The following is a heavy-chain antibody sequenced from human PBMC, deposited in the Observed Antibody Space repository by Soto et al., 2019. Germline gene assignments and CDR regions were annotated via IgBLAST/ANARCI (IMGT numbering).Heavy chain of an antibody. CDR1: GFTFSNSW. V-gene: IGHV3-15*01. CDR3: TTDYEWANYYDSSGYYRDAFDI. CDR2: IKSKTDGGTT. J-gene: IGHJ3*02. D-gene: IGHD3-22*01. Sequence: GGSLRLSCAASGFTFSNSWMSWVRQAPGKGLEWVGRIKSKTDGGTTDYAAPVKGRFTISRDDSKNTLYLQMNSLKTEDKAVYYCTTDYEWANYYDSSGYYRDAFDIWGQGTMVTVSS.